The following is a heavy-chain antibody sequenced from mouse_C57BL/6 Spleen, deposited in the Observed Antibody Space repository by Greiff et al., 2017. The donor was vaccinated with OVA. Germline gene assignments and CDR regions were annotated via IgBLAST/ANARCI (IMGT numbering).Heavy chain of an antibody. D-gene: IGHD2-10*01. Sequence: QVQLQQPGAELVKPGASVKLSCKASGYTFTSYWMQWVKQRPGQGLEWIGEIYPSDGYTNYNQKFKGKATLTVDTSSSTAYMQLSSLTSEDSAVYCCARGDPYHFDYWGQGTTLTVSS. CDR1: GYTFTSYW. CDR3: ARGDPYHFDY. J-gene: IGHJ2*01. CDR2: IYPSDGYT. V-gene: IGHV1-50*01.